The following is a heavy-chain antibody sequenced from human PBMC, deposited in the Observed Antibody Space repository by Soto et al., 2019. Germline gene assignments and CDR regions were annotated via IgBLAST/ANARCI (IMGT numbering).Heavy chain of an antibody. CDR1: GFSLSTSGVG. Sequence: QITLKESGPTLVKPTQTLTLTCTFSGFSLSTSGVGVGWIRQPPGKALEWLALIYWDDDKRYSPSLKSRLTITKDTYKNLVVLTMTNMDPVDTATYSCAHLTYYYYSSGYYSRAEYFQHWGQGTLVTVSS. CDR3: AHLTYYYYSSGYYSRAEYFQH. J-gene: IGHJ1*01. V-gene: IGHV2-5*02. D-gene: IGHD3-22*01. CDR2: IYWDDDK.